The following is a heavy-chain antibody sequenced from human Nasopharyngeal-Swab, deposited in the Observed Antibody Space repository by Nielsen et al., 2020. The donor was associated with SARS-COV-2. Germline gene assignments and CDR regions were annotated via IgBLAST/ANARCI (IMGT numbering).Heavy chain of an antibody. D-gene: IGHD2-21*02. J-gene: IGHJ6*02. CDR3: ARVREMTATFYYYYGLDV. CDR1: GGSFSGYY. CDR2: INHSGRA. V-gene: IGHV4-34*01. Sequence: SETLSLTCAVYGGSFSGYYWSWIRQPPGKGLEWIGEINHSGRANHNPSLKSRVTISIDTSKNQFSLKLYSLTAADTAVYYCARVREMTATFYYYYGLDVWGLGTTATVSS.